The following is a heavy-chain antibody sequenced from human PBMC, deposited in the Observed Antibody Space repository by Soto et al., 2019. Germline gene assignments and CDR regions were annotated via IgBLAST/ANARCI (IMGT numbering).Heavy chain of an antibody. V-gene: IGHV3-23*01. Sequence: GPSLRLSCAATGFTLSSYAMSWVRQAPGKGLEWVSAISGSGGSTYYADSVKGRFTISRDNSKNTLYLQMNSLRAANTAVHYCATRSRIARKLSYWGQGSL. D-gene: IGHD6-13*01. CDR3: ATRSRIARKLSY. CDR1: GFTLSSYA. CDR2: ISGSGGST. J-gene: IGHJ4*02.